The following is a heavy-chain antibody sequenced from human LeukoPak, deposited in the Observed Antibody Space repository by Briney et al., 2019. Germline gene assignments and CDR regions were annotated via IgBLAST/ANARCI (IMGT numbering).Heavy chain of an antibody. CDR3: AKGGELDY. CDR1: GFAFSKYA. CDR2: ISGDGGST. V-gene: IGHV3-43*02. J-gene: IGHJ4*02. Sequence: PGGSLRLSCAASGFAFSKYAMSWVRQAPGKGLEWVSLISGDGGSTYYADSVKGRFTISRDNSKNSLYLQMNSLRTEDTALYYCAKGGELDYWGQGTLVTVSS. D-gene: IGHD3-10*01.